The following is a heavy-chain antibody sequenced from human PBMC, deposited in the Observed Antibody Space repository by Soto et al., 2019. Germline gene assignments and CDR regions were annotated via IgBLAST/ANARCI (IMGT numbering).Heavy chain of an antibody. CDR1: GFTFSDYA. CDR2: LDGAGGST. V-gene: IGHV3-23*01. D-gene: IGHD3-10*01. Sequence: GGSLRLSCLASGFTFSDYAMTWVRHVPGMGLEWVASLDGAGGSTYYADSVRGRFTISRDNSQNTLFLQMKRLTVDDTAIYYCAGARDEYGSGVSWFTYGMDIWGQGTTVTVSS. CDR3: AGARDEYGSGVSWFTYGMDI. J-gene: IGHJ6*02.